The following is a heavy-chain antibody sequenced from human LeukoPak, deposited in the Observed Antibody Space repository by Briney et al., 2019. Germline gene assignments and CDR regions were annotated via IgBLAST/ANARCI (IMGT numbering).Heavy chain of an antibody. CDR3: ATLSTSYFDSSGYYSTFLDS. CDR1: GYTLTELS. CDR2: FDPEDGEI. D-gene: IGHD3-22*01. J-gene: IGHJ4*02. Sequence: GASVKVSCKVSGYTLTELSIHWVRRAPGKGLEWMGGFDPEDGEIIYAQKFQGRVTMTEDTSTDTAYMELSTLRSEDTAVYCCATLSTSYFDSSGYYSTFLDSWGQGTLVTVSS. V-gene: IGHV1-24*01.